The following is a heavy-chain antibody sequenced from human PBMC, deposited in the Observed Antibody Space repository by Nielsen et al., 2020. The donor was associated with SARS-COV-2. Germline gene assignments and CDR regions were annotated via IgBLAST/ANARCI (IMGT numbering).Heavy chain of an antibody. CDR1: GGSFSGYY. CDR2: INHSGST. D-gene: IGHD3-10*01. J-gene: IGHJ4*02. V-gene: IGHV4-34*01. CDR3: ARGKWVRGVID. Sequence: SETLSLTCAVYGGSFSGYYWSWIRQPPGKGLEWIGEINHSGSTNYNPSLKSRVTISVDTSKNQFSLKLSSVTAADTAVYYCARGKWVRGVIDWGQGTLVTVSS.